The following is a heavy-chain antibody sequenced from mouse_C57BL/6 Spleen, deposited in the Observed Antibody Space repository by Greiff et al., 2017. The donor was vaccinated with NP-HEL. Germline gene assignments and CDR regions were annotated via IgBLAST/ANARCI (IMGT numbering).Heavy chain of an antibody. V-gene: IGHV1-50*01. CDR2: IDPSDSYT. D-gene: IGHD2-14*01. J-gene: IGHJ2*01. Sequence: QVQLQQPGAELVKPGASVKLSCKASGYTFTSYWMQWVKQRPGQGLEWIGEIDPSDSYTNYNQKFKGKATLTVDTSSSTAYMQLSSLTSEDSAVYYCARRDRYFDYWGQGTTLTVSS. CDR3: ARRDRYFDY. CDR1: GYTFTSYW.